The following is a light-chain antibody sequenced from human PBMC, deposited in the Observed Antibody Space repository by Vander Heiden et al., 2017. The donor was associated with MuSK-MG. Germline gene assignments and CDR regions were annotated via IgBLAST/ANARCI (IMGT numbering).Light chain of an antibody. CDR2: GNR. CDR3: QSFDSSLSGYV. Sequence: QSVLTQPPSVSGAPGQRVTISCTGSSSHIGAGYDVHWYQQPPGSAPKLVIFGNRNRPSGVPDRFSGSKSGTSASLAITGLQAEDEADYYCQSFDSSLSGYVFGSGTKVTVL. CDR1: SSHIGAGYD. J-gene: IGLJ1*01. V-gene: IGLV1-40*01.